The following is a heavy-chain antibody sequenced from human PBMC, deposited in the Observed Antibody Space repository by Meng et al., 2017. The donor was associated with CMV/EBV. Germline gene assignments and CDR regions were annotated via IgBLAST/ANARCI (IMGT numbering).Heavy chain of an antibody. CDR2: IIPILGIA. J-gene: IGHJ6*02. D-gene: IGHD2-2*01. CDR3: ARILPAANYYYYYGMDV. V-gene: IGHV1-69*02. Sequence: SVKVSCKASGGTFSSYTISWVRQAPGQGLEWMGRIIPILGIANYAQKFQGRVTITADKSTSTAYMELSSLRSEDTAVYYCARILPAANYYYYYGMDVWGQGTTVTVSS. CDR1: GGTFSSYT.